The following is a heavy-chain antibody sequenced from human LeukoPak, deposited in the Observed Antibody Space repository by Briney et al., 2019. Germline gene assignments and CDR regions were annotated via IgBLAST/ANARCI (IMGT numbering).Heavy chain of an antibody. D-gene: IGHD2-21*02. CDR1: GFTVSSNY. V-gene: IGHV3-66*01. CDR3: ARGVTPDWFDP. Sequence: PGGSLRLSCAASGFTVSSNYMSWVRQAPGKGLEWVSVIYSGGTTYYADSVKGRFTISRDNSKSTLYLQMNRLRAEDTAVYYCARGVTPDWFDPWGQGTLVTVSS. J-gene: IGHJ5*02. CDR2: IYSGGTT.